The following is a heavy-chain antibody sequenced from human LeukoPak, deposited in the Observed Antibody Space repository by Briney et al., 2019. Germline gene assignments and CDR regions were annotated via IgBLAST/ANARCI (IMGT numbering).Heavy chain of an antibody. V-gene: IGHV4-59*01. CDR3: ARSSRMGTFDY. CDR1: GGSISSYY. J-gene: IGHJ4*02. D-gene: IGHD7-27*01. CDR2: IYYSGST. Sequence: SETLSLTCTVSGGSISSYYWSWIRRPPGKGLEWIGYIYYSGSTNYNPSLKSRVTISVDTSKNQFSLKLSSVTAADTAVYYCARSSRMGTFDYWGQGTLVTVSS.